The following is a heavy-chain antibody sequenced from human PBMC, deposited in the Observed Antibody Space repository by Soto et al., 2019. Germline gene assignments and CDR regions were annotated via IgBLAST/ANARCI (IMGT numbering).Heavy chain of an antibody. V-gene: IGHV4-30-4*08. Sequence: QVQLQESGPGLVQPSQTLSLPCAVSGDSISRNDYYWHWIRKSPGRGLQWVGYIHYSGNTFYTPSLSCRTVISVDTARNQFSLSLASMTVADAAMYYCARSTYGEGYPHFFDFWGRGALVTVSA. CDR3: ARSTYGEGYPHFFDF. CDR2: IHYSGNT. J-gene: IGHJ4*02. D-gene: IGHD3-16*02. CDR1: GDSISRNDYY.